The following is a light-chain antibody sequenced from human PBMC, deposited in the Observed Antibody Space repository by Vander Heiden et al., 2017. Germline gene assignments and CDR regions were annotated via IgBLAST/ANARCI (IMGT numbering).Light chain of an antibody. J-gene: IGKJ2*03. CDR1: QSISKY. V-gene: IGKV1-39*01. CDR2: AAS. Sequence: DIQMTQSPSSLSASVGDRVSITCRASQSISKYLNWYQQKPGKAPKLLVYAASTLQSGVPSRFSGSRSGTDFTLTISSLQPADFATYYCQQGYSAPPMYSFGPGTKLEIK. CDR3: QQGYSAPPMYS.